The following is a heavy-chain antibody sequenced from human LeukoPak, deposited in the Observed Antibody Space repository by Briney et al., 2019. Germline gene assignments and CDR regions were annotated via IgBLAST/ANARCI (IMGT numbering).Heavy chain of an antibody. J-gene: IGHJ6*03. CDR1: GYTFTSYD. D-gene: IGHD2-2*01. V-gene: IGHV1-8*01. CDR3: ARDCSSTSQSYYYYYYMDV. Sequence: VASVTVSCKASGYTFTSYDINWVRQATGQGLEWMGWMNPNSGNTGYAQKFQGRVTMTRNTSISTAYMELSSLRSDDTAVYYCARDCSSTSQSYYYYYYMDVWGKGTTVTVSS. CDR2: MNPNSGNT.